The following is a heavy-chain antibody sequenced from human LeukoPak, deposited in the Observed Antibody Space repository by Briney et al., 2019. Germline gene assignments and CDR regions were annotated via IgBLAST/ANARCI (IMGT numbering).Heavy chain of an antibody. CDR1: GFTFSSYA. V-gene: IGHV3-30-3*01. CDR3: ARSGFDNSFPLDY. D-gene: IGHD5-18*01. Sequence: PGGSLRLSCAASGFTFSSYAMHWVRQAPGKGLEWVAVISYDGSNKYYTDSVKGRFTISRDNFKNTLYLQMNSLRAEDTAVYYCARSGFDNSFPLDYWGQGTRVTVSS. CDR2: ISYDGSNK. J-gene: IGHJ4*02.